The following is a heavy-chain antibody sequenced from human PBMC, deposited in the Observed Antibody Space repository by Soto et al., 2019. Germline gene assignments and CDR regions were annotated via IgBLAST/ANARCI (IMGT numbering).Heavy chain of an antibody. V-gene: IGHV3-33*01. CDR3: ARDRGDYYDSSGSFDY. Sequence: QVPLVESGGGVVQPGRSLRLSCAASGFTFSSYGMHWVRQAPGKGLEWVAVIWYDGSNKYYADSVKGRFTISRDNSKNTLYLQMNSLRAEDTAVYYCARDRGDYYDSSGSFDYWGQGTLVTVSS. CDR2: IWYDGSNK. CDR1: GFTFSSYG. J-gene: IGHJ4*02. D-gene: IGHD3-22*01.